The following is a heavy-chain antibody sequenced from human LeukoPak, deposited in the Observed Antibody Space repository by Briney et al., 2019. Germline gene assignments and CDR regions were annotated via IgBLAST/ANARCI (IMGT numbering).Heavy chain of an antibody. CDR1: GFIFSDHY. CDR2: TRNKAYSYTT. V-gene: IGHV3-72*01. CDR3: ARNKGYGSSWTPFDS. J-gene: IGHJ4*02. Sequence: GGSLRLSCAASGFIFSDHYMDWVRQAPGKGLEWVGRTRNKAYSYTTEYAASVKGRFTISRDDSENSLYLQMNSLKTEDTAVYYCARNKGYGSSWTPFDSWGQGTLVTVSS. D-gene: IGHD6-13*01.